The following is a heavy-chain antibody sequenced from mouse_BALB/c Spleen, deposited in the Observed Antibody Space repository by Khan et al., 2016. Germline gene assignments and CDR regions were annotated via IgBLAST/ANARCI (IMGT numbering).Heavy chain of an antibody. CDR3: NASYYGSDVYVDY. CDR2: IDPENGDT. CDR1: VFNIKDYY. D-gene: IGHD1-1*01. V-gene: IGHV14-4*02. Sequence: EVQLQESGAELVRSGASVKLSCTASVFNIKDYYMHWVKQRPEQGLEWIGWIDPENGDTEYAPKFQGKATMTADTSSNAAYLQFSSLTSEDSAVYYCNASYYGSDVYVDYWGQGTTLTVSS. J-gene: IGHJ2*01.